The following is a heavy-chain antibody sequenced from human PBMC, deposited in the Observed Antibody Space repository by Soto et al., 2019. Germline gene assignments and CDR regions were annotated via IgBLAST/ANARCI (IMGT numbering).Heavy chain of an antibody. D-gene: IGHD3-22*01. CDR1: GGSISSGDYY. CDR2: IYYSGST. CDR3: ARTSSLWFSGYYYYYFDY. V-gene: IGHV4-30-4*01. J-gene: IGHJ4*02. Sequence: SETLSLTCTVSGGSISSGDYYWSWIRQPPGKGMEWIGYIYYSGSTYYNPSLKSRVTISVDTSKNHFSLKLSSVTAADTAVYYCARTSSLWFSGYYYYYFDYWGQGTLVTVSS.